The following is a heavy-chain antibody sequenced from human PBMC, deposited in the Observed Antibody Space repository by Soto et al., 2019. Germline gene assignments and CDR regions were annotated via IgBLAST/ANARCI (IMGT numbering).Heavy chain of an antibody. V-gene: IGHV1-69*12. D-gene: IGHD3-22*01. J-gene: IGHJ4*02. CDR3: ARDGYYYDSSGYYYYFDY. Sequence: QVQLVQSGAEVKKPGSSVKVSCKASGGTFSSYAISWVRQAPGQGLEWMGGIIPIFGTANYAQKFQVRVTITADESTSTAYMELSSLRSEDTAVYYCARDGYYYDSSGYYYYFDYWGQGTLVTVSS. CDR1: GGTFSSYA. CDR2: IIPIFGTA.